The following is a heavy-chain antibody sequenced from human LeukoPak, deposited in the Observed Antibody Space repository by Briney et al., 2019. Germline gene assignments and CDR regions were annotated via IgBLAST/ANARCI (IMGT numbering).Heavy chain of an antibody. V-gene: IGHV3-48*01. Sequence: TGGSLRLSCAASGFTFSSNSMNWVRQAPGKGLEWVSYISSSGSPIFYADSVKGRFTISRDNAKNSLYLQMNSLRAEDTAVYFCARDYGDYGYFDYWGQGTLVTVSS. CDR2: ISSSGSPI. J-gene: IGHJ4*02. D-gene: IGHD4-17*01. CDR3: ARDYGDYGYFDY. CDR1: GFTFSSNS.